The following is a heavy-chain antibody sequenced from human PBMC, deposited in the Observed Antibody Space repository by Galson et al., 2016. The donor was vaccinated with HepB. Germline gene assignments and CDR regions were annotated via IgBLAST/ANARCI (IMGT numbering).Heavy chain of an antibody. CDR1: GDSISSSNW. Sequence: SETLSLTCDVSGDSISSSNWWSWVRQPPGKGLEWIGEIYHRGSSNYNPSLKSRVTISLDKSTNHFSLRLRAVTAADTALYYCARRPVPPSRAGGYDYDTYGMDVWGQGTAVTVFS. V-gene: IGHV4/OR15-8*01. J-gene: IGHJ6*02. CDR2: IYHRGSS. D-gene: IGHD2-2*01. CDR3: ARRPVPPSRAGGYDYDTYGMDV.